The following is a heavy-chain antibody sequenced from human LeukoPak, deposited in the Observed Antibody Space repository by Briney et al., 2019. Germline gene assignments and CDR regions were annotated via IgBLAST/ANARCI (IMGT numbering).Heavy chain of an antibody. CDR1: GGSISSYY. V-gene: IGHV4-59*01. CDR3: ARAGTPYDFWSGNAYWYFDL. D-gene: IGHD3-3*01. J-gene: IGHJ2*01. Sequence: KPSETLSLTCTVSGGSISSYYWSWIRQPPGKGLEWIGYIYYSGSTNYNPSLKSRVTISVDTSKNQFSLKLSSVTAADTAVYYCARAGTPYDFWSGNAYWYFDLWGRGTLVTVSS. CDR2: IYYSGST.